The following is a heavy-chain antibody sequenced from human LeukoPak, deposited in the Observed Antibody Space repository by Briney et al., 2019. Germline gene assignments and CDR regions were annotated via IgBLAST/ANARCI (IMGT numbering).Heavy chain of an antibody. V-gene: IGHV3-30*18. J-gene: IGHJ4*02. CDR1: GFTFSSYG. CDR2: ISYDGSNK. CDR3: AKGLVGARTVDYFDY. D-gene: IGHD1-26*01. Sequence: QPGRSLRLSCAASGFTFSSYGMHWVRQAPGKGLEWVAVISYDGSNKYYADSVKGRFTISRDNSKNTLYLQMNSLRAEDTAVYYCAKGLVGARTVDYFDYWGQGTLVTVSS.